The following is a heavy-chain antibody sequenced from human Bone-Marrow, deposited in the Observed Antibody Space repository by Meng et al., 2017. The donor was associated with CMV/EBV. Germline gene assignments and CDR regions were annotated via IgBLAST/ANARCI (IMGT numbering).Heavy chain of an antibody. J-gene: IGHJ4*02. D-gene: IGHD3-10*01. CDR2: ISAYNGNT. Sequence: ASVKVSCKASGGTFSSYAISWVRQAPGQGLEWMGGISAYNGNTNYAQKLQGRVTMTTDTSTSTAYTELRSLRSDDTAVYYCARQTIVLGSPFDSFCQGTLVTVSS. CDR3: ARQTIVLGSPFDS. CDR1: GGTFSSYA. V-gene: IGHV1-18*01.